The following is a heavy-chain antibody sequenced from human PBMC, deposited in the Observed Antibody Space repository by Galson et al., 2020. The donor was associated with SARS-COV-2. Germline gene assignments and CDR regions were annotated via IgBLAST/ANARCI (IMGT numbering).Heavy chain of an antibody. J-gene: IGHJ4*02. Sequence: GGSLRLSCRASGFTFTSSAMHWVRQAPGKGLEWVAITSYDGTKRYNLDSVKGRFTISRDNSKNTLFLQMDSLTTEDTAVYYCARETDDYTSSWYDYWGQGTLVTVPS. D-gene: IGHD6-13*01. CDR1: GFTFTSSA. CDR2: TSYDGTKR. V-gene: IGHV3-30*04. CDR3: ARETDDYTSSWYDY.